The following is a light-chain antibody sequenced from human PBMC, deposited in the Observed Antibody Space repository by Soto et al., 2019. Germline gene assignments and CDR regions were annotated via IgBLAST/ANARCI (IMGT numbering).Light chain of an antibody. CDR1: ISDVGSYDR. Sequence: QSVLTQPPSVSGSPGQSVAISCTGTISDVGSYDRVAWYQQSPGTAPKLMISEVNNRPSGVPDRFSGSKSGNTASLTISGLQAEDEADYYCSSYTSSNTYVFGTGNKVTVL. CDR2: EVN. CDR3: SSYTSSNTYV. J-gene: IGLJ1*01. V-gene: IGLV2-18*02.